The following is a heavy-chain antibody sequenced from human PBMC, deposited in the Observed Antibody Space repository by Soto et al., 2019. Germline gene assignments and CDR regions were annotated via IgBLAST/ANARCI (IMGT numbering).Heavy chain of an antibody. D-gene: IGHD3-22*01. CDR3: ARGDATKIVVTTYYAMDV. J-gene: IGHJ6*02. CDR2: IIPVFGTP. CDR1: GGSLSNYG. V-gene: IGHV1-69*12. Sequence: QVQLVQSGAEVKKPGSSVKVSCKASGGSLSNYGISWVRQAPGQGLEWMGAIIPVFGTPNYAQKFQDRVTITADESTTTVYMEVRSLTSDDPAVYYCARGDATKIVVTTYYAMDVWGQGTTVTVSS.